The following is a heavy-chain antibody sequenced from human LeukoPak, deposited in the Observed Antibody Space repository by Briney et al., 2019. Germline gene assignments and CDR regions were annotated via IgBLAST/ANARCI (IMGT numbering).Heavy chain of an antibody. CDR3: AKELDTMFFDY. D-gene: IGHD3-10*02. CDR1: GFNFDRYT. V-gene: IGHV3-43*01. J-gene: IGHJ4*02. Sequence: VYLGGSLRPSCATSGFNFDRYTIHWVRQAPGKGLEWVSLAGWAGGTTFYSDSVRGRFTISRDSGRKSVYLQMNSLTTDDTAFYFCAKELDTMFFDYWGQGALVTVSS. CDR2: AGWAGGTT.